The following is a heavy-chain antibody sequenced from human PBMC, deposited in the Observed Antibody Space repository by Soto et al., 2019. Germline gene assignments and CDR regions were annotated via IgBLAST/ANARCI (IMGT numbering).Heavy chain of an antibody. Sequence: ASVKVACKASGYTFTRKAIHWVRQAPGQRLEWIGRIDAGNGNTKYSQRFQGRVTITRDTSASTAYMELSSLRSEDTAVYYCARAVAVAADFDYWGQGTLVTVS. CDR2: IDAGNGNT. V-gene: IGHV1-3*01. CDR3: ARAVAVAADFDY. J-gene: IGHJ4*02. CDR1: GYTFTRKA. D-gene: IGHD6-19*01.